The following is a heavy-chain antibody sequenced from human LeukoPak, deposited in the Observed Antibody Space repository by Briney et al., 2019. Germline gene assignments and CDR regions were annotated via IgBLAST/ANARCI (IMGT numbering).Heavy chain of an antibody. Sequence: GESLRLSCVASGIPFSHAWMSWVRQAPGRGLEWVAVIWFGGDNKYYADSVKGRFTISRDNSKNTLYLQMNSLRAEDTAVYYCAREGGEENWGQGTLVTVSS. CDR3: AREGGEEN. V-gene: IGHV3-33*08. D-gene: IGHD3-16*01. CDR2: IWFGGDNK. J-gene: IGHJ4*02. CDR1: GIPFSHAW.